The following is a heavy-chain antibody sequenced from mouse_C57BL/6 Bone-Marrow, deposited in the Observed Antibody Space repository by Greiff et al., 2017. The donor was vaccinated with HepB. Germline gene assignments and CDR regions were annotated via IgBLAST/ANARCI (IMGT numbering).Heavy chain of an antibody. J-gene: IGHJ4*01. V-gene: IGHV5-17*01. Sequence: DVMLVESGGGLVKPGGSLKLSCAASGFTFSDYGMHWVRQAPEKGLEWVAYISSGSSTIYYADTVKGRFTISRDNAKNTLFLQMTSLRSEDTAMYYCATYEGYAMDYWGQGTSVTVSS. CDR2: ISSGSSTI. CDR1: GFTFSDYG. D-gene: IGHD2-3*01. CDR3: ATYEGYAMDY.